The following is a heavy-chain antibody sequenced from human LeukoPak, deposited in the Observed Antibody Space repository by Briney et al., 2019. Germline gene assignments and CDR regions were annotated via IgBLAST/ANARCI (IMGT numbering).Heavy chain of an antibody. CDR1: GFTFSSYE. D-gene: IGHD3-10*01. J-gene: IGHJ4*02. CDR2: ISSSGSTI. V-gene: IGHV3-48*03. Sequence: PGGSLRLSCAASGFTFSSYEMNWVRQAPGKGLEGVSYISSSGSTIYYADSVKGRFTISRDNAKNSLYLPMNSLRAEDTAVYYCAKGPMVRAVIITYVLKPRSYYFDYWGQGTLVTVSS. CDR3: AKGPMVRAVIITYVLKPRSYYFDY.